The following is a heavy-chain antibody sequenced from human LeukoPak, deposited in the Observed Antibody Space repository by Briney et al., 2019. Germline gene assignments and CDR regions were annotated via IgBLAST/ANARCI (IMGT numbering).Heavy chain of an antibody. Sequence: GGSLRLSCAASGFTVSSNYMSWVRQAPGKGLEWVSVIYSDGSTYYEDSVKGRFTISRDNSKNTLSLQMNSLRAEDTAVYYCARGRLGAAPGFDYWGQGTLVTVSS. J-gene: IGHJ4*02. V-gene: IGHV3-53*01. CDR2: IYSDGST. D-gene: IGHD5-12*01. CDR1: GFTVSSNY. CDR3: ARGRLGAAPGFDY.